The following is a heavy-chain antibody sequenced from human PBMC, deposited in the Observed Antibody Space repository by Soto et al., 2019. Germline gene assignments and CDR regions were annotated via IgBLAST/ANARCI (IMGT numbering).Heavy chain of an antibody. D-gene: IGHD2-2*01. CDR3: ARVVVTHTDDY. J-gene: IGHJ4*02. CDR2: IYYSGST. V-gene: IGHV4-30-4*01. Sequence: SETLSLTCTVSGGSISSGDYYWSRIRQPPGKGLEWIGYIYYSGSTYYNPSLKSRVTISLDTSKNQFSLKLSSVTAADTAVYFCARVVVTHTDDYWGQGTLVTVSS. CDR1: GGSISSGDYY.